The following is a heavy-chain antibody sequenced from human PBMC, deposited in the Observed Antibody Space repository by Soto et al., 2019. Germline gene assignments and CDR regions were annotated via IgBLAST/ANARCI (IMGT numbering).Heavy chain of an antibody. CDR1: GFTFSSYA. Sequence: QVQLVESGGGVVQPGRSLRLSCAASGFTFSSYAMHWVRQAPGKGLEWVAVISYDGSNKYYADSVKGRFTISRDNSKNTRYLQMNSLRAEDKAVYYCARDLDSGSPPPYFQHWGQGTLVTVSS. V-gene: IGHV3-30-3*01. CDR2: ISYDGSNK. CDR3: ARDLDSGSPPPYFQH. D-gene: IGHD1-26*01. J-gene: IGHJ1*01.